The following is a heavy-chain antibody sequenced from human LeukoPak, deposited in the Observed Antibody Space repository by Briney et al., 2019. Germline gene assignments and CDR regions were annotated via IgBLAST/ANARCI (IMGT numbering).Heavy chain of an antibody. CDR2: ISGSSIYT. CDR1: GFTFSDYH. V-gene: IGHV3-11*06. Sequence: GGSLRLSCAASGFTFSDYHMTWIRQAPGKGLEWVSYISGSSIYTRYADSVEGRFTISRDNAKNSLYLQMNSLRDEDTAVYYCARGETARVDYWGQGILVTVSS. CDR3: ARGETARVDY. J-gene: IGHJ4*02. D-gene: IGHD3-16*01.